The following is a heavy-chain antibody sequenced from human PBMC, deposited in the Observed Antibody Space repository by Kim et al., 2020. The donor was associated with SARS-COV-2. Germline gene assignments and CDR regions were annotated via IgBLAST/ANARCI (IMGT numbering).Heavy chain of an antibody. CDR3: ARARQGIVGATTNDY. J-gene: IGHJ4*02. CDR2: INHSGST. Sequence: SETLSLTCAVYGGSFSGYYWSWIRQPPGKGLEWIGEINHSGSTNYNPSLKSRVTISVDTSKNQFSLKLSSVTAADTAVYYCARARQGIVGATTNDYWGQG. V-gene: IGHV4-34*01. D-gene: IGHD1-26*01. CDR1: GGSFSGYY.